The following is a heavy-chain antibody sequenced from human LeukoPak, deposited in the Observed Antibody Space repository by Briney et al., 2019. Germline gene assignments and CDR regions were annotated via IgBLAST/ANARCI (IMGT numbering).Heavy chain of an antibody. V-gene: IGHV1-18*01. CDR2: ISAYNGKT. D-gene: IGHD3-10*01. Sequence: ASVTVSCKASGYSFTSYGISWVRQAPGQGLEWMGWISAYNGKTNYAQKFQGRVTMTTDTSTSTAYMELRSLRSDDTAVYYCAKCEDSWFGELVVVFDYWGQGTLVTVSS. J-gene: IGHJ4*02. CDR1: GYSFTSYG. CDR3: AKCEDSWFGELVVVFDY.